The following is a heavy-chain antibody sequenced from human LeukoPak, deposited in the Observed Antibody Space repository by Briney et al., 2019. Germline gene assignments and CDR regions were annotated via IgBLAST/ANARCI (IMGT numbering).Heavy chain of an antibody. J-gene: IGHJ4*02. V-gene: IGHV4-59*01. CDR1: GGSITSYY. D-gene: IGHD1-14*01. CDR2: ISDGGST. Sequence: SETLSLTCSVSGGSITSYYWSWIRQPPGKGLEWIGYISDGGSTNYNPSLKSRASISVDTSKNQFSLKLSSVTAADTAVYFCARASTTFDDWGQGTLVTVSS. CDR3: ARASTTFDD.